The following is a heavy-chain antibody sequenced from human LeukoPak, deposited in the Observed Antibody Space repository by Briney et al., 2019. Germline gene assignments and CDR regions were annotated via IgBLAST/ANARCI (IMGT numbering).Heavy chain of an antibody. V-gene: IGHV3-7*01. CDR1: GFPFSTFW. Sequence: GGSLRLSCAASGFPFSTFWMSWVRQSPGKGLEWVANIKPDGSEKYYVDSVKGRFTISRDNAKNSLSLQMNSPRAEDTAVYYCARAATTFPPLFDPWGQGTLVTVSS. CDR2: IKPDGSEK. J-gene: IGHJ5*02. D-gene: IGHD3-16*01. CDR3: ARAATTFPPLFDP.